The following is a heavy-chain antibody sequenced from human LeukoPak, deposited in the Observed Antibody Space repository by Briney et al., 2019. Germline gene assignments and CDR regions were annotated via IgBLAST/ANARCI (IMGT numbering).Heavy chain of an antibody. Sequence: PGGSLRLSCAASGFTFSSYSMNWVRQAPGKGLEWVSYISSSSNTILYTDSVKGRLTISRDNAKNSLNLQMNSLRVEDTAVYYCARDLAPSVWYYFDYWGQGTLVTVSS. V-gene: IGHV3-48*01. J-gene: IGHJ4*02. CDR1: GFTFSSYS. CDR2: ISSSSNTI. CDR3: ARDLAPSVWYYFDY. D-gene: IGHD6-19*01.